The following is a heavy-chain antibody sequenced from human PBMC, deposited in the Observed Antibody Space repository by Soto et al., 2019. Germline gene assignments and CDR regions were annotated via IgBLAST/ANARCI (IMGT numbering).Heavy chain of an antibody. CDR2: IYYSGST. J-gene: IGHJ3*02. Sequence: SETLSLTCTVSGGSISSYYWSWIRQPPGKGLEWIGYIYYSGSTNYNPSLKSRVTISVDTSKNQFSLKLSSVTAADTAVYYCARHEWGIAVAGNDAFDIWGQGTMVTVSS. CDR1: GGSISSYY. CDR3: ARHEWGIAVAGNDAFDI. D-gene: IGHD6-19*01. V-gene: IGHV4-59*08.